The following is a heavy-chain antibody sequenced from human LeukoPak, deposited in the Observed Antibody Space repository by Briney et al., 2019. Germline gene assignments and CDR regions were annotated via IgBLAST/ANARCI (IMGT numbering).Heavy chain of an antibody. Sequence: SETLSLTCAVYGGSFSGYYWSWIRQPPGKGLEWIGEINHSGSTNYNPSLKSRVTISVDTSKNQFSLKLSSVTAADTAVYYCARGRRVVVPAAMHGGRSSSWQDNWFDHWGQGTLVTVSS. D-gene: IGHD2-2*01. CDR3: ARGRRVVVPAAMHGGRSSSWQDNWFDH. CDR1: GGSFSGYY. V-gene: IGHV4-34*01. J-gene: IGHJ5*02. CDR2: INHSGST.